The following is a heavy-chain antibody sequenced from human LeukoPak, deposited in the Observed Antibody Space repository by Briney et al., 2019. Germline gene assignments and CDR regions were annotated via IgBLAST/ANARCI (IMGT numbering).Heavy chain of an antibody. CDR1: GDSISSAFYY. D-gene: IGHD4-23*01. CDR3: ARNLGAVVTPGWAYDI. Sequence: SQTLSVTCTVSGDSISSAFYYWSWIRQHPGKGLEWIGYIYHSGTTYYNPSLKTRVTMSLDTSRNQFSLKLYSVTAADTAVYYCARNLGAVVTPGWAYDIWGQGTMVTVSS. V-gene: IGHV4-31*03. CDR2: IYHSGTT. J-gene: IGHJ3*02.